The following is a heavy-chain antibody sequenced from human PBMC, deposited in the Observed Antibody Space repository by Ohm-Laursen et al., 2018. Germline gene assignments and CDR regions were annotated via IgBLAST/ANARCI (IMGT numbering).Heavy chain of an antibody. Sequence: SLRLSCSASGFSVSTNYMNWARQAPGKGLEWVSGIDRGGNGYYAESVKGRFTISRDNSKNTLYLQMNNLRAEDSAVYYCASYYGGYDPWGQGTLVTVSS. CDR2: IDRGGNG. CDR3: ASYYGGYDP. V-gene: IGHV3-53*01. J-gene: IGHJ5*02. D-gene: IGHD4-23*01. CDR1: GFSVSTNY.